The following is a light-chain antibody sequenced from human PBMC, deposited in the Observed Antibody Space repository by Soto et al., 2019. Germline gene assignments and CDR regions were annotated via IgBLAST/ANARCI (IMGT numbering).Light chain of an antibody. V-gene: IGLV2-14*01. Sequence: QSVLTQPASVSGSPGQSITISCTGTSSDVGGYNYVSWYQQHPGKAPKLMIYEVSNRPSGVSNRFSGSKTGNTASLPISGLQAEDEADYYCSSYTRSSTRVFGGGTKLPVL. J-gene: IGLJ3*02. CDR1: SSDVGGYNY. CDR2: EVS. CDR3: SSYTRSSTRV.